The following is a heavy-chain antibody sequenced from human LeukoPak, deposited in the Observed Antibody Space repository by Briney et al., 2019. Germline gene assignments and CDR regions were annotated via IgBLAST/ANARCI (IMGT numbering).Heavy chain of an antibody. CDR2: INSDGSST. CDR1: GFTFSSYW. Sequence: PGGSLRLSCSASGFTFSSYWMHWVPQAPGKGLVWVSRINSDGSSTSYADSVKGRFTISRDNAKNTLYLQMNSLRAEDTAVYYCARESPLSYFYMDVWGKGTTVTVSS. V-gene: IGHV3-74*01. J-gene: IGHJ6*03. D-gene: IGHD2/OR15-2a*01. CDR3: ARESPLSYFYMDV.